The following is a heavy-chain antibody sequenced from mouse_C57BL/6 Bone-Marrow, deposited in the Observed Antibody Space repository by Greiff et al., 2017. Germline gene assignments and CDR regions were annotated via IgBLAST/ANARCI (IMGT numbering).Heavy chain of an antibody. CDR2: IYPGSGST. CDR3: ARAYYSNFAWFAY. V-gene: IGHV1-55*01. D-gene: IGHD2-5*01. Sequence: QVQLQQPGAELVKPGASVKMSCKASGYTFTSYWITWVKQRPGQGLEWIGDIYPGSGSTNYNEKFKSKATLTVDTSSSTAYMQLSSLTSEYSAVYYCARAYYSNFAWFAYWGQGTLVTVSA. CDR1: GYTFTSYW. J-gene: IGHJ3*01.